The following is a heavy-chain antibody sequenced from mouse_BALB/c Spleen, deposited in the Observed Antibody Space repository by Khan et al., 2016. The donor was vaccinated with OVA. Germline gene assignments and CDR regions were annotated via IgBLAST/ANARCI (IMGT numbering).Heavy chain of an antibody. J-gene: IGHJ2*01. V-gene: IGHV1-7*01. CDR3: TRDRIDY. CDR1: GYTFTTYW. CDR2: INPTSGYT. Sequence: QVQLKQSGAELAKPRASVKMSCKASGYTFTTYWMHWVKQRPGQGLEWIGYINPTSGYTDYNEKFKDRATLSADRSSSTAYMQLSSRTSEDSAVYYCTRDRIDYWGQGTTLTVSS.